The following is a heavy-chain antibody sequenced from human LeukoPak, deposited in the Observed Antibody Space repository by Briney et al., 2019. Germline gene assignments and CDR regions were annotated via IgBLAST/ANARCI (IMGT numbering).Heavy chain of an antibody. CDR2: ISGSGGST. CDR3: AKYAGGYYYDSSGYYYASAFDY. CDR1: GFTFNSYD. Sequence: GGSLRLSCAASGFTFNSYDMSWVRLAPGKGLEWVSAISGSGGSTYYADSVKGRFTISRDNSKNTLYLQMNSLRAEDTAVYYCAKYAGGYYYDSSGYYYASAFDYWGQGTLVTVSS. V-gene: IGHV3-23*01. J-gene: IGHJ4*02. D-gene: IGHD3-22*01.